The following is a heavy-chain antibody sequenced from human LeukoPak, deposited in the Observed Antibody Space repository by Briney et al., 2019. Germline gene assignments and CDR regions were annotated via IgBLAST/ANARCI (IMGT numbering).Heavy chain of an antibody. CDR1: GGSIISSTYY. CDR2: IYTSGNT. CDR3: ARVTSSWYFDD. V-gene: IGHV4-61*05. J-gene: IGHJ4*02. Sequence: PSETLSLTCTVSGGSIISSTYYWGWIRQPPGKGLEWIGRIYTSGNTNCNPSLKSRVTMSVDTSNNQFSLKLNSVSAADTAVYYCARVTSSWYFDDWGQGTLVTVSS. D-gene: IGHD6-13*01.